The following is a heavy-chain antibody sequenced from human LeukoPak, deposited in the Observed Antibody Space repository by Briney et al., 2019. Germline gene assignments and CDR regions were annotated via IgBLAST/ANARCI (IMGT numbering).Heavy chain of an antibody. CDR2: IYYSGST. CDR3: ARCESGVFDI. D-gene: IGHD3-10*01. CDR1: GYSISSSNW. V-gene: IGHV4-28*01. Sequence: PSETLSLTCAASGYSISSSNWWGWSRQPPGKGLEWIGYIYYSGSTYYNPSLKSRVTMSVDTSKNQFSLKLSSVTAVDTAVYYCARCESGVFDIWGQGTMVTVSS. J-gene: IGHJ3*02.